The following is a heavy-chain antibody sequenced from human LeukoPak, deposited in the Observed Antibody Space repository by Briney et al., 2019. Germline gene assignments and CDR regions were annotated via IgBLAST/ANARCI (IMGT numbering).Heavy chain of an antibody. CDR3: ARGYRGAARELDY. V-gene: IGHV4-61*05. CDR2: IYYSGGT. CDR1: GGSISRSSYY. D-gene: IGHD6-6*01. J-gene: IGHJ4*02. Sequence: PSETLSLTCTVSGGSISRSSYYWGWIRQPPGKGLEWIGYIYYSGGTNYNPSLKSRVTISVDTSKNQFSLKLSSVTAADTAVYYCARGYRGAARELDYWGQGTLVTVSS.